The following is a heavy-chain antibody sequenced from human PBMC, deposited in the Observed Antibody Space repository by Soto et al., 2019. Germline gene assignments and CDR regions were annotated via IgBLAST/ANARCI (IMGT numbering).Heavy chain of an antibody. Sequence: GGSLRLSCTASGFSFSPYSLNWVRQAPGRGLEWVSYDGGSSSPISYADSVKGRFTISRDDAKNSVYLQMNSLRDEDTAVYYCAREVNYSFDYWAQGTQVTVSS. CDR1: GFSFSPYS. J-gene: IGHJ4*02. CDR2: DGGSSSPI. CDR3: AREVNYSFDY. D-gene: IGHD1-7*01. V-gene: IGHV3-48*02.